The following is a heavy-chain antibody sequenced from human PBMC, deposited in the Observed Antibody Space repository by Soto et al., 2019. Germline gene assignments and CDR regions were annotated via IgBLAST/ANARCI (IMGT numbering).Heavy chain of an antibody. V-gene: IGHV1-69*06. CDR2: IIPMFGTA. CDR3: ATSYSFGGVISPTFDH. D-gene: IGHD3-16*02. Sequence: QVQLVQSGAEVKKPGSSVRVSCKTSGCAFSIYAISWVRQAPGQGLEWMGGIIPMFGTANYAQKFQGRVTITADKSMSTAYMDLSSLRSEDTAVYYCATSYSFGGVISPTFDHWGQGTLVTVPS. J-gene: IGHJ4*02. CDR1: GCAFSIYA.